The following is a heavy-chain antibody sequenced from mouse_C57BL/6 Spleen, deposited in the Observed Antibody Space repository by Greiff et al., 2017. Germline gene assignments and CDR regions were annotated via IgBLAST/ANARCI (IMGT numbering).Heavy chain of an antibody. Sequence: EVQLQQSGPELVKPGASVKISCKASGYSFTDYNMNWVKQSNGKSLEWIGVINPNYGTTSYNQKFKGTATLTVDQSSGTAYMQLNSLTSEDSSVYYCARSDGIKDYVVRFAYWGQGTLVTVSA. CDR2: INPNYGTT. CDR1: GYSFTDYN. D-gene: IGHD2-4*01. CDR3: ARSDGIKDYVVRFAY. J-gene: IGHJ3*01. V-gene: IGHV1-39*01.